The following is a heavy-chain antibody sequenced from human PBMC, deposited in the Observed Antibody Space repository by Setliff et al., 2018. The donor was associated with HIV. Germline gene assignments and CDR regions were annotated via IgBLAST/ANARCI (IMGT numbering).Heavy chain of an antibody. CDR1: GFIFSNYW. CDR3: AKHFLLWSNAFHI. CDR2: IKQDGSEI. D-gene: IGHD2-21*01. V-gene: IGHV3-7*03. J-gene: IGHJ3*02. Sequence: PGGSLRLSCAASGFIFSNYWMDWVRQAPGKGLEWVATIKQDGSEIFYAESVKGRFTISRDNSKNTLYLQMNSLRAEDTAVYYCAKHFLLWSNAFHIWGQGTMVTVSS.